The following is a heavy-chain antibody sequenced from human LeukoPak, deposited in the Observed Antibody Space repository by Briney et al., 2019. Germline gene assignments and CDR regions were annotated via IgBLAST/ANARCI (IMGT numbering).Heavy chain of an antibody. CDR3: AREWGYYYYYMDV. J-gene: IGHJ6*03. V-gene: IGHV4-34*01. Sequence: SETLSLTCAVYGASFSGYYWSWIRQPPGEGLEWLGEINHSGSTNYNPSLESRVTLSVDTSKNQFSLKLSSVTAADTAVYYCAREWGYYYYYMDVWGKGTTVTISS. D-gene: IGHD1-26*01. CDR1: GASFSGYY. CDR2: INHSGST.